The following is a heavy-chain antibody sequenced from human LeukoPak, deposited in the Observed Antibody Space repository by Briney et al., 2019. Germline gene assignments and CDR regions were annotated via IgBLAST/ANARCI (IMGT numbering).Heavy chain of an antibody. CDR2: ISGSGGST. CDR3: AKGSRSIVATSDFDY. CDR1: GFTFSSYA. Sequence: GGSLRLSCAASGFTFSSYAMSWVRQAPGKGLEWVSAISGSGGSTYYADSVKGRFTISRDNSKNTLYLQMNSLRAEDTAVYYCAKGSRSIVATSDFDYWGQGTLVTVSS. V-gene: IGHV3-23*01. J-gene: IGHJ4*02. D-gene: IGHD5-12*01.